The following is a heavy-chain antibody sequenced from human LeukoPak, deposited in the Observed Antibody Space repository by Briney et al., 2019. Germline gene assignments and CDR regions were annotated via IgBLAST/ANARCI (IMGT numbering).Heavy chain of an antibody. Sequence: SETLSLTCTVSGGSISSYYWSWIRQPPGKGLEWIGYIFDSGSTNYNPSLKSRVTISVDTSKNQFSPKLTSVTAADTAVYYCARDYSGSNAFDIWGQGTMVTVSS. CDR2: IFDSGST. V-gene: IGHV4-59*01. D-gene: IGHD3-10*01. CDR1: GGSISSYY. J-gene: IGHJ3*02. CDR3: ARDYSGSNAFDI.